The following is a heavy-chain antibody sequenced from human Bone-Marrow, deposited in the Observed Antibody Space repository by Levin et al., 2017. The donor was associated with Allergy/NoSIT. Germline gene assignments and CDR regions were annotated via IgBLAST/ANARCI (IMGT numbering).Heavy chain of an antibody. D-gene: IGHD3-10*01. CDR1: GFTFSNFA. V-gene: IGHV3-23*01. CDR2: ISGSGAST. CDR3: VKGIGGVSRGVLD. Sequence: PGGSLRLSCTASGFTFSNFAMNWVRQAPGKGLEWVSSISGSGASTYLADSLRGRFTTSRDNSMSTLYLHMDSLRSDDTAIYYCVKGIGGVSRGVLDWGQGTLVTVAS. J-gene: IGHJ4*02.